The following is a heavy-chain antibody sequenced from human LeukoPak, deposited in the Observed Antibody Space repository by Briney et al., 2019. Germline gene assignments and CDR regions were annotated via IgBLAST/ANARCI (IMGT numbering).Heavy chain of an antibody. Sequence: SETLSLTCTVSGGSISSSSYYWGWIRQPPGKGLEWIGSIYYSGSTYYNPSLKSRVTISVDTYKNQFSLKLNSVTAADTAVYYCARGQVFDYWGQGTLVTVSS. CDR2: IYYSGST. J-gene: IGHJ4*02. CDR3: ARGQVFDY. V-gene: IGHV4-39*07. CDR1: GGSISSSSYY.